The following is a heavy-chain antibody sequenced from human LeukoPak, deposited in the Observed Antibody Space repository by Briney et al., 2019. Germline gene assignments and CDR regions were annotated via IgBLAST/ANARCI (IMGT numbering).Heavy chain of an antibody. CDR2: IYRDGGT. J-gene: IGHJ4*02. Sequence: GGSLRLSCAASGFTVTDNYMSRVRQAPGKGLEWVSVIYRDGGTFYSDSVKGRFTISRDYSKNTLYLQMNSLRVDDTAVYYCARDSSGPAFWGQGTLVTVSS. D-gene: IGHD3-22*01. CDR3: ARDSSGPAF. CDR1: GFTVTDNY. V-gene: IGHV3-53*01.